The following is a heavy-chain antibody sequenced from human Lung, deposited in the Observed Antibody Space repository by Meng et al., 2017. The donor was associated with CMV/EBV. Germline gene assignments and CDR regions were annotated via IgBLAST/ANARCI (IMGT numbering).Heavy chain of an antibody. CDR2: ISSSSTYI. Sequence: GGSLRPXFPPPRLPFSTYSMNWVRQAPGKGLEWVASISSSSTYISYADSVKGRFTISRDNATNSLYLQMNSLRAEDTAVYYCARDRGSDFWRTKGYFDLWGRGXLVTVSS. V-gene: IGHV3-21*01. CDR3: ARDRGSDFWRTKGYFDL. J-gene: IGHJ2*01. D-gene: IGHD3-3*01. CDR1: RLPFSTYS.